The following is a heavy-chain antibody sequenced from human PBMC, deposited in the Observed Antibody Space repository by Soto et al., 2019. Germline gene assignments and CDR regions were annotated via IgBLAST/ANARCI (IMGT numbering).Heavy chain of an antibody. J-gene: IGHJ1*01. CDR3: ASLSRAGSFQH. D-gene: IGHD3-10*01. CDR1: SGSISSSNW. CDR2: IYHSGST. Sequence: QVQLQESGPGLVKPSGTLSLTCAVSSGSISSSNWWSWVRQPPGKGLEWIGEIYHSGSTNYNPSRRSRVTIQVVKSKNQFSLKLISVTAADTAVYYFASLSRAGSFQHWGQGTRVTVSS. V-gene: IGHV4-4*02.